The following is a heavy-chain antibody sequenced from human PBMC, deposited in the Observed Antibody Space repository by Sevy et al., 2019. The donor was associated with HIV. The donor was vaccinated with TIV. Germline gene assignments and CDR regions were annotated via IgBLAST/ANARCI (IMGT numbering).Heavy chain of an antibody. Sequence: GGSLRLSCAASGFTFSSYAMHWVRQAPGKGLEWVAVISYDGSNKYYEDSVKGRFTISRDNSKNTLYLQMNSLRAEDTAVYYCARARAGNIAVGEGPYWGQGTLVTVSS. D-gene: IGHD6-19*01. J-gene: IGHJ4*02. V-gene: IGHV3-30-3*01. CDR3: ARARAGNIAVGEGPY. CDR2: ISYDGSNK. CDR1: GFTFSSYA.